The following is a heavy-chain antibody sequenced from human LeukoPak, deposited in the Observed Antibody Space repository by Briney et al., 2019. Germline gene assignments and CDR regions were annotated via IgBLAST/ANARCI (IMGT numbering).Heavy chain of an antibody. CDR1: GFPFDTYP. D-gene: IGHD6-19*01. CDR3: ATMGEQWLLKDI. V-gene: IGHV3-21*01. CDR2: ISSSNSFK. Sequence: PGGSLRLSCAASGFPFDTYPMNWVRQAPGKGLEWVASISSSNSFKNYADSVKGRFTISRDNAQNSLYLQMSSLRAEDTGLYYCATMGEQWLLKDIWGQGTMVIVPS. J-gene: IGHJ3*02.